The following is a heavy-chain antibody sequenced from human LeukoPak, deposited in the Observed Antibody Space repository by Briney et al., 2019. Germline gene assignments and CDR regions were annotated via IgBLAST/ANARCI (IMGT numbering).Heavy chain of an antibody. CDR1: GYTFTGYY. CDR2: ISAYNGNT. D-gene: IGHD2-8*02. V-gene: IGHV1-18*04. Sequence: ASVKVSCKASGYTFTGYYMHWVRQAPGQGLEWMGWISAYNGNTNYAQKLQGRVTMTTDTSTSTAYMELRSLGSDDTAVYYCARDLTDLVYYMDVWGKGTTVTVSS. CDR3: ARDLTDLVYYMDV. J-gene: IGHJ6*03.